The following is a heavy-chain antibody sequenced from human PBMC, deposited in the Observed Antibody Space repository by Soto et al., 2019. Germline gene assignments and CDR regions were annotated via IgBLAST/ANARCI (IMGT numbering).Heavy chain of an antibody. J-gene: IGHJ5*02. D-gene: IGHD2-15*01. CDR2: IKSKADGETK. V-gene: IGHV3-15*01. CDR3: CVVKRRDQYSTSGYWFDP. CDR1: GFTFSHAW. Sequence: GGSLRLSCAASGFTFSHAWMSWVRQAPGKGLEWVGRIKSKADGETKDYGAPVRGRFTISRDDSKDTLYLQMNSLRIEDTAVYYCCVVKRRDQYSTSGYWFDPWGPGTLVTVSS.